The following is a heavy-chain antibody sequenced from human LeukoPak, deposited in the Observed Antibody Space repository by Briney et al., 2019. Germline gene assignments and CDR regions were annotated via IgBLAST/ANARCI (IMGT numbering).Heavy chain of an antibody. Sequence: SVKVSCKASGGTFSSYAISWVRQAPGQGLEWMGGIIPIFGTANYAQKFQGRVTITADEPTSTAYMELSSLRSEDTAVYYCASGDYSGYDDNWFDPWGQGTLVTVSS. J-gene: IGHJ5*02. D-gene: IGHD5-12*01. CDR1: GGTFSSYA. V-gene: IGHV1-69*13. CDR3: ASGDYSGYDDNWFDP. CDR2: IIPIFGTA.